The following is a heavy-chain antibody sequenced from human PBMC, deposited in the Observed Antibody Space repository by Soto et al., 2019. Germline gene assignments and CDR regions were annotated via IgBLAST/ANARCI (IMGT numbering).Heavy chain of an antibody. Sequence: EVQLVESGGGLIQPGGSLRLSCAASGFTVSSNYMSWVRQAPGKGLEWVSVIYSGGSTYYADSVKGRFTISRDNSKNTVYLPMKSLRAEDVAVYYCARSPHRNDYESRGYLVTGYYSDYWGQGTLVTVSS. CDR1: GFTVSSNY. J-gene: IGHJ4*02. D-gene: IGHD3-22*01. CDR3: ARSPHRNDYESRGYLVTGYYSDY. V-gene: IGHV3-53*01. CDR2: IYSGGST.